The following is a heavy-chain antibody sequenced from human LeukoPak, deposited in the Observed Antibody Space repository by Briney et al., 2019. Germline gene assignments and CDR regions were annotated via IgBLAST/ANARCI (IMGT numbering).Heavy chain of an antibody. CDR3: VRTPPNWGADF. J-gene: IGHJ4*02. V-gene: IGHV1-8*01. CDR1: GYTFTSYD. CDR2: MSPNSGNT. Sequence: ASVKVSCKASGYTFTSYDINWMRQATGQGLEWMGGMSPNSGNTGYAEKFQVRVTMTRDTSIGTAYLELSSLRSENSAVYYCVRTPPNWGADFWGQGTLVTVSS. D-gene: IGHD7-27*01.